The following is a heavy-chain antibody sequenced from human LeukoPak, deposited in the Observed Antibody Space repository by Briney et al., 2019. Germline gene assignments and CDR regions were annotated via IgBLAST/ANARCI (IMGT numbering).Heavy chain of an antibody. D-gene: IGHD3-10*02. CDR1: GFTFSSYG. V-gene: IGHV3-33*01. CDR3: ARILRYPNYYYYGMDV. CDR2: IWYDGSNK. Sequence: GGSLRLSCAASGFTFSSYGMHWVRQAPGKGLGWVAVIWYDGSNKYYADSVKGRFTISRDNSKNTLYLQMNSLRAEDTAVYYCARILRYPNYYYYGMDVWGQGTTVTVSS. J-gene: IGHJ6*02.